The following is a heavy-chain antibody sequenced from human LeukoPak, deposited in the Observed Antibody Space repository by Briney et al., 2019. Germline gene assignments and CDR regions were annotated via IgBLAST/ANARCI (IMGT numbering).Heavy chain of an antibody. J-gene: IGHJ4*02. CDR2: INPSGGTT. Sequence: ASVKVSCKAFGYTFITYYMHWVRQAPGQGLEWMGIINPSGGTTSYAQKFQGRVTMTGDTSTSTVYMELSSLRSEDTAVYYCARGPYGDYGDYWGQGTLVTVSS. CDR1: GYTFITYY. CDR3: ARGPYGDYGDY. D-gene: IGHD4-17*01. V-gene: IGHV1-46*01.